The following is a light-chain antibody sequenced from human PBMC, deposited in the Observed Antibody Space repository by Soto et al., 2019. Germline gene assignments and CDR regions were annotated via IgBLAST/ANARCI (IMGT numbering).Light chain of an antibody. Sequence: QSVLTQPPSASGTPGQRVTISCSGSSSNIGSNYVYWYQQLPGTAPKLLIYRNNQRPSGVPDRFSGSKSGTSASLAISGLRSEDEADYYCAAWDDSLSGTGVVFGGGTKLPVL. CDR3: AAWDDSLSGTGVV. V-gene: IGLV1-47*01. CDR1: SSNIGSNY. CDR2: RNN. J-gene: IGLJ2*01.